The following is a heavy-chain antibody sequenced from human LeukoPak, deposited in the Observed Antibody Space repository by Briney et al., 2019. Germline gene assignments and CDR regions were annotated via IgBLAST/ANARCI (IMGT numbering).Heavy chain of an antibody. CDR1: GGSISSYY. V-gene: IGHV4-59*01. Sequence: SETLSLTCTVSGGSISSYYWSWIRQPPGKGLEWIGYIYYSGSTNYNPSLKSRVTISVDTSKNQFSLKLSSVTAADTAVYYCARVLTGAPDAFDIWGQGTMVNVSS. CDR2: IYYSGST. CDR3: ARVLTGAPDAFDI. D-gene: IGHD7-27*01. J-gene: IGHJ3*02.